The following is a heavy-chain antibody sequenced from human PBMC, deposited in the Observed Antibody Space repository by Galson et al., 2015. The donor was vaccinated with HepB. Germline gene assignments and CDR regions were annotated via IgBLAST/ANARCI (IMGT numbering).Heavy chain of an antibody. CDR2: IYWEDGK. J-gene: IGHJ4*02. CDR3: AHSLGYGEDYYFDY. CDR1: GFSLSTSGVG. Sequence: PALVKPTQTLTLTCTFSGFSLSTSGVGVGWIRQPPGKALEWLALIYWEDGKRYSPSLKSRLTITKDTSKNQVVLTMTNMDPVDTATYYCAHSLGYGEDYYFDYWGQGTLVTVPS. V-gene: IGHV2-5*02. D-gene: IGHD4-17*01.